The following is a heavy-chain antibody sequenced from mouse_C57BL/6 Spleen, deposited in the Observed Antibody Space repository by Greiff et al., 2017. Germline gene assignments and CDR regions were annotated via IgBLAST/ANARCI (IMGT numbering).Heavy chain of an antibody. Sequence: VQLQQPGAELVKPGASVKMSCKASGYTFTSYWITWVKQRPGQGLEWIGDIYPGSGSTNYTEKFKSKATLTVDTSSSTAYMQLSSLTSEDSAVYYCARGRYDYDEGYAMDYWGQGTSVTVSS. J-gene: IGHJ4*01. CDR1: GYTFTSYW. D-gene: IGHD2-4*01. CDR2: IYPGSGST. CDR3: ARGRYDYDEGYAMDY. V-gene: IGHV1-55*01.